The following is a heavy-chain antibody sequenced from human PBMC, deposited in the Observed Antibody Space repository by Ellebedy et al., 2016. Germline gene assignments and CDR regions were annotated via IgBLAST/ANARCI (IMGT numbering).Heavy chain of an antibody. J-gene: IGHJ3*01. V-gene: IGHV3-53*01. D-gene: IGHD1-26*01. CDR3: ARASKWDAFDV. CDR1: GFTASAHY. Sequence: GGSLRLSXAASGFTASAHYMTWVRHAPGKGLEWLSIIYSGGSTYYPDSLKGRFTISRDDSKNTLHLQLNILRVEDTAVYYCARASKWDAFDVWGRGTMVTGSS. CDR2: IYSGGST.